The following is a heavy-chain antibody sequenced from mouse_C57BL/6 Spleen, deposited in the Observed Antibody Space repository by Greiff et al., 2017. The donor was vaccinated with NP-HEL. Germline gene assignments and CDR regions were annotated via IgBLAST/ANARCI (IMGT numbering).Heavy chain of an antibody. CDR3: ARQNGAMDY. J-gene: IGHJ4*01. CDR1: GFTFSSYG. CDR2: ISSGGSYT. Sequence: EVQGVESGGDLVKPGGSLKLSCAASGFTFSSYGMSWVRQTPDKRLEWVATISSGGSYTYYPDSVKGRFPISRDNAKNTLYLQMSSLKSEDTAMYYCARQNGAMDYWGQGTSVTVSS. V-gene: IGHV5-6*01.